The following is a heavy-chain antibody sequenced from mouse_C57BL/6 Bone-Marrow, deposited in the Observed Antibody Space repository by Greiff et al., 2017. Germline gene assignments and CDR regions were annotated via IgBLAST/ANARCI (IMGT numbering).Heavy chain of an antibody. J-gene: IGHJ4*01. V-gene: IGHV5-17*01. Sequence: EVQLVESGGGLVKPGGSLKLSCAASGFTFSDYGMHWVRQAPEKGLEWVAYISSGSSTIYYADTVKGRFTISRDNAKNTLFLQMTSLRSEDTAMYYCERRGYGSSYDAMDYWGQGTSVTVSS. CDR2: ISSGSSTI. CDR3: ERRGYGSSYDAMDY. CDR1: GFTFSDYG. D-gene: IGHD1-1*01.